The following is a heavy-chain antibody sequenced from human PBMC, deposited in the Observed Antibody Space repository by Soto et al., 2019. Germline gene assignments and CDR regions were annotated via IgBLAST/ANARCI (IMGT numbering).Heavy chain of an antibody. CDR3: ARGVFTAAGTSDLYYFDY. Sequence: GGSLRLSCAASGFTFSSYGMHWVRQAPGKGLEWVAVIWYDGSNKYYADSVKGRFTISRDNSKNTLYLQMNSLRAEDTAVYYCARGVFTAAGTSDLYYFDYWGQGTLVTVSS. J-gene: IGHJ4*02. V-gene: IGHV3-33*01. CDR2: IWYDGSNK. D-gene: IGHD6-13*01. CDR1: GFTFSSYG.